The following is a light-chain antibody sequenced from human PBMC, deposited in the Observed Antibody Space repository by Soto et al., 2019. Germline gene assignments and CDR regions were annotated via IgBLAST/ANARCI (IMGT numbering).Light chain of an antibody. Sequence: DIQMTQSPSSLSASVGDRVTISSRASQTINTYVNWYLQKPGKAPKLLIYAASSLHSGVPSRFSGSGSGTYFTLTISSLQPEDFATYYCQQSFSTPRTFGQGTKVEIK. CDR2: AAS. J-gene: IGKJ1*01. V-gene: IGKV1-39*01. CDR3: QQSFSTPRT. CDR1: QTINTY.